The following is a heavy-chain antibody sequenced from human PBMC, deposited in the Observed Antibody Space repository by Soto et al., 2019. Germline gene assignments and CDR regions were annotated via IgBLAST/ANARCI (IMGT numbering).Heavy chain of an antibody. CDR3: ARSAVSIAARWFDY. CDR1: GGTFSSYA. J-gene: IGHJ4*02. CDR2: IIPIFGTA. D-gene: IGHD6-6*01. V-gene: IGHV1-69*13. Sequence: SVKVSCKASGGTFSSYAISWVRQAPGQGPEWMGGIIPIFGTANYAQKFQGRVTITADESTSTAYMELSSLRSEDTAVYYCARSAVSIAARWFDYWGQGTLVTVSS.